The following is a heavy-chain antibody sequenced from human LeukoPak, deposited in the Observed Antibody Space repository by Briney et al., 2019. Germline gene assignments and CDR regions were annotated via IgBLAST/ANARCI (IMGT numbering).Heavy chain of an antibody. CDR1: GFTVSSNY. CDR3: ARVYEANWFDP. J-gene: IGHJ5*02. CDR2: IYSGGST. Sequence: GSLRLSCAASGFTVSSNYMSWVRQAPGKGLEWVSVIYSGGSTYYADSVKGRFTISRDNSKNTLYLQMNSLRAEDTAVYYCARVYEANWFDPWGQGTLVTVSS. D-gene: IGHD2/OR15-2a*01. V-gene: IGHV3-66*01.